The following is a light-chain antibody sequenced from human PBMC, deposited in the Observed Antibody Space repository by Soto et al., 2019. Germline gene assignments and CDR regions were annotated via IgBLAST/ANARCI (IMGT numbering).Light chain of an antibody. J-gene: IGKJ1*01. Sequence: EIVMTQSPATLSVSPGEGATLSCRASQSVSSHLAWYQQKPGQAPRLLIYGASTSATGIPARFSCSGSGTAFTLIISSLQSEDSAVYYCQQYNSWLWTFGQGTKVDIK. CDR3: QQYNSWLWT. CDR2: GAS. CDR1: QSVSSH. V-gene: IGKV3-15*01.